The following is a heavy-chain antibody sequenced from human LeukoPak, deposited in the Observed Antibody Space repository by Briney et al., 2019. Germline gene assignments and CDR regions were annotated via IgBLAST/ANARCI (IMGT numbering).Heavy chain of an antibody. V-gene: IGHV3-64D*06. CDR3: AKDPSLASGWYRVLYYGMDV. J-gene: IGHJ6*02. CDR1: GFTFSTYA. Sequence: GGSLRLSCSASGFTFSTYAMHWVRQAPGKGLEYVSAISTNGDNTYYAEYVKGRFSISRDNFKNTLFLQMSSLRVDDTAVYYCAKDPSLASGWYRVLYYGMDVWGQGTTVTVSS. D-gene: IGHD6-19*01. CDR2: ISTNGDNT.